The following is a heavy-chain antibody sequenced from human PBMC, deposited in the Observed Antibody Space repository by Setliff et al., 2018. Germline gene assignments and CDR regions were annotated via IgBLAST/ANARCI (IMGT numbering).Heavy chain of an antibody. CDR1: GDSITSQY. D-gene: IGHD2-8*01. J-gene: IGHJ3*01. V-gene: IGHV4-59*11. CDR3: ASSLCSNGICYNSDGFDV. CDR2: THSSGHS. Sequence: KTSETLSLTCSVSGDSITSQYWNWIRQSPGKGLEWIAYTHSSGHSEYNPSLKSRVTMSVDTSKNQLSLKLTSVTAADTAVYYCASSLCSNGICYNSDGFDVWGQGTMVT.